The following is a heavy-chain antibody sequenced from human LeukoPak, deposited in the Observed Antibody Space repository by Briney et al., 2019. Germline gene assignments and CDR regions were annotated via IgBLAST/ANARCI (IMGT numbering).Heavy chain of an antibody. CDR3: AKSVIDHIWSGYYFY. Sequence: GGSLRLSCAASGFTFSSYAMSWVRQAPGKGLEWVSAISGSGGSTYYADSVKGRFTISRDNSKNTLYLQMNSLRAEDTAVYYCAKSVIDHIWSGYYFYWSQGTLVTVSS. V-gene: IGHV3-23*01. CDR1: GFTFSSYA. J-gene: IGHJ4*02. D-gene: IGHD3-3*01. CDR2: ISGSGGST.